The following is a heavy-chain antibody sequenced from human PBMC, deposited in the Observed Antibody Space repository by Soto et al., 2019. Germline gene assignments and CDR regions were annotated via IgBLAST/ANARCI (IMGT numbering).Heavy chain of an antibody. D-gene: IGHD2-8*01. Sequence: GGSLRLSCAASGFTFSSYSMNWVRQAPGKGLEWVSSISSSSSYIYYADSVKGRFTISRDNSKNTLYLQMNSLRTEDTAVYYCARDRGGLAVYAGPDHWGQGTLVTVSS. V-gene: IGHV3-21*01. CDR3: ARDRGGLAVYAGPDH. CDR1: GFTFSSYS. J-gene: IGHJ4*02. CDR2: ISSSSSYI.